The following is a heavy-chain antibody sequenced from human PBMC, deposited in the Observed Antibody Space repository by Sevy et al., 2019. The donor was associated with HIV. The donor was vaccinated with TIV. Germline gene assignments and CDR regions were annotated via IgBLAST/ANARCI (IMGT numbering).Heavy chain of an antibody. V-gene: IGHV3-33*01. CDR2: IWYDGSNK. D-gene: IGHD1-7*01. Sequence: GGSLRLSCAASGFTFSSYGMHWVRQAPGKVLEWVAVIWYDGSNKYYADSVKGRFTISRDNSKNTLYLQMNSLRAEDTAVYYCARDHLFGITGTDNFDYWGQGTLVTVS. J-gene: IGHJ4*02. CDR3: ARDHLFGITGTDNFDY. CDR1: GFTFSSYG.